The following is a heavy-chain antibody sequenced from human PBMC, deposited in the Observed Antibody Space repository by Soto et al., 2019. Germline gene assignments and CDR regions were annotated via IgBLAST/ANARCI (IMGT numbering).Heavy chain of an antibody. CDR2: IYYSGST. D-gene: IGHD3-3*01. CDR3: ARVNVNDFWSGYSHLYYYGMDV. J-gene: IGHJ6*02. V-gene: IGHV4-61*01. Sequence: SETLSLTCTVSGGSVSSGSYYWSWIRQPPGKGPEWIGYIYYSGSTNYNPSLKSRVTISVDTSKNQFSLKLSSVTAADTAVYYCARVNVNDFWSGYSHLYYYGMDVWGQGTTVTVSS. CDR1: GGSVSSGSYY.